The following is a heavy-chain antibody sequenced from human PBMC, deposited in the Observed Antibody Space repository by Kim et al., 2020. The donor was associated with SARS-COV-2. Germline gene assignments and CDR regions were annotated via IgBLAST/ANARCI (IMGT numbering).Heavy chain of an antibody. Sequence: GGSLRLSCAASGFTFSSYAMSWVRQAPGKGLEWVSAISGSGGSTYYADSVKGRFTISRDNSKNTLYLQMNSLRAEDTAVYYCAKDRRSGGSWYRIAVAGCLDYWGQGTLVTVSS. D-gene: IGHD6-19*01. CDR1: GFTFSSYA. CDR2: ISGSGGST. J-gene: IGHJ4*02. V-gene: IGHV3-23*01. CDR3: AKDRRSGGSWYRIAVAGCLDY.